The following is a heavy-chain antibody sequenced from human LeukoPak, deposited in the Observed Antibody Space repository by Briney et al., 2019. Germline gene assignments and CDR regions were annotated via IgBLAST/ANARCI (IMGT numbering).Heavy chain of an antibody. Sequence: GGSLRLSCAASGFTFSSYAMSWVRQAPGKGLEWVSAISGSGGSTYYADSVKGRFTISRDNSKNTLYLQMNSLRAEDTAVYYCAKPRVYGPYYGMDVWGQGTTVTVSS. D-gene: IGHD6-6*01. V-gene: IGHV3-23*01. CDR2: ISGSGGST. CDR3: AKPRVYGPYYGMDV. CDR1: GFTFSSYA. J-gene: IGHJ6*02.